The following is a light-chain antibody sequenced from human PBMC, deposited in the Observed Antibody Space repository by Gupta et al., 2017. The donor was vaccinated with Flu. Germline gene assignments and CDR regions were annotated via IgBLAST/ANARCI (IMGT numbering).Light chain of an antibody. Sequence: DIQMTQSPSSLYASVGDRVTITCRASQSISSYLNWYQQKPGKAPKLLIYAASSLQSGVPSRFSGSGSGTDFTLTISSLQPEDFATYYFQQSYSTPWTFGQGTKVEIK. J-gene: IGKJ1*01. CDR3: QQSYSTPWT. CDR2: AAS. V-gene: IGKV1-39*01. CDR1: QSISSY.